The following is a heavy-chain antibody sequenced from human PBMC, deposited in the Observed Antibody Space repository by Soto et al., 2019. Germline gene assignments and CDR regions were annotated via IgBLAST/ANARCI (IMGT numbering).Heavy chain of an antibody. CDR2: ISDSGNT. J-gene: IGHJ4*02. D-gene: IGHD3-9*01. CDR1: GGSISSGGYY. Sequence: QVQLQESGPGLVKPSQTLTLTCTVSGGSISSGGYYWSWIHQHPGKGLEWIGHISDSGNTYYNPSLKSRVTISVDTSKNHFSLNLSAVTAADTAVYYCARTTFYDIFTAYYSLFDYWGQGTLVTVSS. CDR3: ARTTFYDIFTAYYSLFDY. V-gene: IGHV4-31*03.